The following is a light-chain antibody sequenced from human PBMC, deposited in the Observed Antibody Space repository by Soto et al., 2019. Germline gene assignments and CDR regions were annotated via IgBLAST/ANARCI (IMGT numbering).Light chain of an antibody. CDR1: SSDIGGYNY. J-gene: IGLJ1*01. CDR2: DVS. CDR3: NSYTSTSTHV. V-gene: IGLV2-14*03. Sequence: QSALTQPASVSGSPGQSITISCTGTSSDIGGYNYVSWYQQHPGKVPKLLIYDVSYRPSGVSDRFSGSKSGNTASLTISGLQAEDEADYYCNSYTSTSTHVFGTGTKLTVL.